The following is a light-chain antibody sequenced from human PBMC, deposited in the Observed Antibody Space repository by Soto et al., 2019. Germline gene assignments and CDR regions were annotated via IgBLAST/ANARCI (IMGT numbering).Light chain of an antibody. J-gene: IGLJ3*02. CDR1: TGAVTSGHY. Sequence: QAVVTQEPSLTVSPGGTVTLTCGSSTGAVTSGHYPYWFQQKPGQAPRTPIYDTSDKHSWTPARFSGSLLGGKAALTLTGAQPEDEAEYYCLLYYSGPRVFGGGTKLTVL. CDR3: LLYYSGPRV. CDR2: DTS. V-gene: IGLV7-46*01.